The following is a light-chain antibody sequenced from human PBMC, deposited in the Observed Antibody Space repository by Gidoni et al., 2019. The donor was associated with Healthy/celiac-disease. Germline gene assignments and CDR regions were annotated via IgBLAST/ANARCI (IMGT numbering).Light chain of an antibody. Sequence: DIVMTPSPATLSVSPGERATLSCRASQSVSSNLTWYQQKHGQAPSLLIYGASTRATGIPARFSGSGSGTEFTLTISSRQSEDFAVYYCQQYNNCPLSFGQGTRLEIK. CDR1: QSVSSN. J-gene: IGKJ5*01. CDR3: QQYNNCPLS. CDR2: GAS. V-gene: IGKV3-15*01.